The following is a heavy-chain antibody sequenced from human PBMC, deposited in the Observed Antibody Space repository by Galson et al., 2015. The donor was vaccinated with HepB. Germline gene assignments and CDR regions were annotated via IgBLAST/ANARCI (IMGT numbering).Heavy chain of an antibody. Sequence: SLRLSCAASGFTFKNYAMNWVRQAPGKGLEWVSVISDNGDDTFYAASVKGRFTISRDDSENTLYLHMDSLRAEDTAVYYCAKGYGGTCYSSVDSWGQGTLITVSS. D-gene: IGHD2-15*01. CDR2: ISDNGDDT. CDR3: AKGYGGTCYSSVDS. V-gene: IGHV3-23*01. CDR1: GFTFKNYA. J-gene: IGHJ4*02.